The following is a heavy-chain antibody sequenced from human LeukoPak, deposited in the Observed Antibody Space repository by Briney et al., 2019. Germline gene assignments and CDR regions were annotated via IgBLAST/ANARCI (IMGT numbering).Heavy chain of an antibody. J-gene: IGHJ3*02. V-gene: IGHV5-10-1*01. CDR2: IDPSDSYT. CDR3: ARHIVDRFFSQDAFDI. Sequence: RGESLKISCNGSGYSFTSYWISWVRQMPGKGVEGMGRIDPSDSYTNYSPPFQGHVTISADKYISTAYLQWSSLKASDTAMYYCARHIVDRFFSQDAFDIWGQGTMVTVSS. D-gene: IGHD5-12*01. CDR1: GYSFTSYW.